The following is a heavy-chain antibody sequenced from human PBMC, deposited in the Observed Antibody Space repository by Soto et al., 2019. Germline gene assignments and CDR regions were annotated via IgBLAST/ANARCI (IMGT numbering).Heavy chain of an antibody. D-gene: IGHD2-21*02. V-gene: IGHV4-61*01. CDR3: ARGVSYGGNSGGWFDP. CDR2: IYYSGST. Sequence: QVQLQESGPGLVKPSETLSLTCTVSGGSVSSGSYYWSWIRQPPGKGLEWIGYIYYSGSTNYNPAIKRRVTLSVDTSKNPCSLKLSSVTAADTAVYYCARGVSYGGNSGGWFDPWGQGTLVTVSS. CDR1: GGSVSSGSYY. J-gene: IGHJ5*02.